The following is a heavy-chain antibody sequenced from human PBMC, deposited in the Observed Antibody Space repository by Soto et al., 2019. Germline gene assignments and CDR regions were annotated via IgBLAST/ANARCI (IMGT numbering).Heavy chain of an antibody. CDR1: GYSFTSYW. CDR2: IYPGDSDT. J-gene: IGHJ4*02. Sequence: GESLKISCKGSGYSFTSYWIGWVRQMPGKGLEWMGIIYPGDSDTRYSPSFQGQVTISVDKSISTAYLQWSSLKASDTAMYYCARQADYYGSGSYFGYWGQGTLVTVSS. D-gene: IGHD3-10*01. V-gene: IGHV5-51*01. CDR3: ARQADYYGSGSYFGY.